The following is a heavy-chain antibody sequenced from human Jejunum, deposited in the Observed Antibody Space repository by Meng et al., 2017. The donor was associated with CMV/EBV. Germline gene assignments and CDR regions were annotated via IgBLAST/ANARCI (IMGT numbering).Heavy chain of an antibody. J-gene: IGHJ5*02. V-gene: IGHV4-38-2*02. Sequence: SGDSVSNGDYWGWIRQPPGKDLEFIGSIFRTGTTFVTPSLERRVSLSVDTSKNQFSLRLTSVTAADTAVYYCTRGPRQAATSVGPWGQGILVTVSS. CDR1: GDSVSNGDY. CDR3: TRGPRQAATSVGP. D-gene: IGHD2-15*01. CDR2: IFRTGTT.